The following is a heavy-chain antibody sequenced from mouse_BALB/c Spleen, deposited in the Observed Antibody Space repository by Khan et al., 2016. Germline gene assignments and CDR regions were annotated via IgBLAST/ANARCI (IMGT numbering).Heavy chain of an antibody. CDR2: IDPANGNT. V-gene: IGHV14-3*02. CDR1: GFNIKDTY. J-gene: IGHJ3*01. Sequence: VQLQQPGAELVKPGASVKLSCTASGFNIKDTYMHWVKQRPEQGLEWIGRIDPANGNTKYDLKFQGKATITADTSSNTAYLQLSSLASEDTAVYYCATGSSYWGQGNLVTVSA. D-gene: IGHD1-1*01. CDR3: ATGSSY.